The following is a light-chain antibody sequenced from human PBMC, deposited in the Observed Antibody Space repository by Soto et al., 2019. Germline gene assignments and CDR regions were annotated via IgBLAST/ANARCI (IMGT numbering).Light chain of an antibody. CDR1: QSVRSN. CDR2: GAS. Sequence: EIMMTQSPATLSVSPGERATLSCRASQSVRSNLAWYQQKPGQAPRLLISGASTGATGIPARFSGSGSGTEFTLTISSLQSEDCAIYYCQQYHTWPITFGGGTKVDIK. V-gene: IGKV3-15*01. CDR3: QQYHTWPIT. J-gene: IGKJ4*01.